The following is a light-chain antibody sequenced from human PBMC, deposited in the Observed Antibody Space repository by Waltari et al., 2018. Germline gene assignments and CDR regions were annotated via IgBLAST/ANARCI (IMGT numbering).Light chain of an antibody. CDR3: SSYTRSTTVI. Sequence: QSALTQPASVSGAPGQSITISCTGTDSDSGAYNYVSWYQQHPGKAPKLLLYDVSDRPSGISDHFSGSKSGNTASLTISGLQAEDAADYYCSSYTRSTTVIFGGGTKLTVL. J-gene: IGLJ2*01. CDR2: DVS. CDR1: DSDSGAYNY. V-gene: IGLV2-14*03.